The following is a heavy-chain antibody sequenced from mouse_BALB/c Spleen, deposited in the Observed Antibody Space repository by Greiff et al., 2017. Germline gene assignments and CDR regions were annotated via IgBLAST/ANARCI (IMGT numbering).Heavy chain of an antibody. CDR1: GYSITSDYA. J-gene: IGHJ3*01. CDR3: ANLYYRSLFAY. CDR2: ISYSGST. Sequence: EVQLQESGPGLVKPSQSLSLTCTVTGYSITSDYAWNWIRQFPGNKLEWMGYISYSGSTSYNPSLKSRISITRDTSKNQFFLQLNSVTTEDTATYNCANLYYRSLFAYWGQGTLVTVSA. D-gene: IGHD2-14*01. V-gene: IGHV3-2*02.